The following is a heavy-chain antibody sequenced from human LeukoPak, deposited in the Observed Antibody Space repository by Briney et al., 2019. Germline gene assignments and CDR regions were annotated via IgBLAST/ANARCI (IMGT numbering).Heavy chain of an antibody. V-gene: IGHV4-59*01. CDR2: IYSSGST. CDR1: GGSISNYY. CDR3: ARTTMVRGTYYMDV. Sequence: PSETLSLTCTVSGGSISNYYWSWIRQPPGKGLEWIGYIYSSGSTNYNPSLKSRVTISVDTSKIQFSLKLSSVTAADTAVYYCARTTMVRGTYYMDVWGKGTTVTVSS. D-gene: IGHD3-10*01. J-gene: IGHJ6*03.